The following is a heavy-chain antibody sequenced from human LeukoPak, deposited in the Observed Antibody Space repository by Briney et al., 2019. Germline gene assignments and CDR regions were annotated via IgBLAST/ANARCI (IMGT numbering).Heavy chain of an antibody. CDR2: ISSSGSTI. J-gene: IGHJ4*02. CDR3: ARDFSVTRLERPFDY. Sequence: PGGSLRLSCAASGFTFSDYYMSWIRQAPGKGLEWVSYISSSGSTIYYADSVKGRFTISRDNAKNSLYLQMNSLRAGDTAVYYCARDFSVTRLERPFDYWGQGTLVSVSS. D-gene: IGHD1-1*01. CDR1: GFTFSDYY. V-gene: IGHV3-11*04.